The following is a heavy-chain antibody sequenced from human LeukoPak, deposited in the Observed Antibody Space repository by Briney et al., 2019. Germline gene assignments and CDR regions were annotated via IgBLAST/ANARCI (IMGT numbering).Heavy chain of an antibody. CDR1: GFIFSDYY. CDR2: TRNKADSYTT. V-gene: IGHV3-72*01. CDR3: VRVKKILPEFEF. J-gene: IGHJ4*02. D-gene: IGHD2-21*01. Sequence: PGGSLRLSCAASGFIFSDYYMDWVRQAPGKGLEWIGRTRNKADSYTTEYAASVKGRFTISRDDSRNSLYLQMNSLKTEDTAVYFCVRVKKILPEFEFWGQGTLLTVSS.